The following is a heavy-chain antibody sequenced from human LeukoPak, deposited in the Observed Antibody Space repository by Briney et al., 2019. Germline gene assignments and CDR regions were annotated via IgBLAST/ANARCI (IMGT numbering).Heavy chain of an antibody. Sequence: PGGSLRLSCAASGFTFSSYAMHWVRQAPGKGLEWVAVISYDGSNKYYADSVKGRFTISRDNSKNTLYLQMNSLRAEDTAVYYCARGSGGINWKGDYWGQGTLVTVSS. CDR2: ISYDGSNK. CDR1: GFTFSSYA. J-gene: IGHJ4*02. CDR3: ARGSGGINWKGDY. D-gene: IGHD2-15*01. V-gene: IGHV3-30-3*01.